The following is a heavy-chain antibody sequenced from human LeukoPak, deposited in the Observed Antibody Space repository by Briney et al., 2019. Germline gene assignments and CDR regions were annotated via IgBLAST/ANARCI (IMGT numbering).Heavy chain of an antibody. D-gene: IGHD2-15*01. CDR3: VIDLGDYNDF. Sequence: GGSLRLSCAVSGITFSSYWMHWVRQDPGRGLLWVSRINTQGTYTNYADSVKGRFTISRDNAKNTLYLQMSSLRADDTAVYYCVIDLGDYNDFWGQGTLVSVTS. CDR1: GITFSSYW. V-gene: IGHV3-74*01. CDR2: INTQGTYT. J-gene: IGHJ4*02.